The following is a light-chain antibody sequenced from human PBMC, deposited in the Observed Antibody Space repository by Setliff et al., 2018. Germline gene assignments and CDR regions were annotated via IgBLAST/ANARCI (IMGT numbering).Light chain of an antibody. J-gene: IGLJ2*01. V-gene: IGLV1-40*01. Sequence: QSALTQPPSVSGAPGQRVTISCTGSTSNIGAPYDVHWYQQLPGTAPKLLIYNNNXXXSGXPXXXXXXXSXXPXSLAITGLQAEDEADYYCQSYDRSLTGSIFGGGTKVTVL. CDR1: TSNIGAPYD. CDR3: QSYDRSLTGSI. CDR2: NNN.